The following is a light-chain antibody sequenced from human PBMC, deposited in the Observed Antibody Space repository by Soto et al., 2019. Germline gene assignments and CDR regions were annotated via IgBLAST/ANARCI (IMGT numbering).Light chain of an antibody. CDR1: SSNIGTNY. Sequence: QPVLTQPPSASGTPGQRVTISCSGGSSNIGTNYVSWYQRLPGTAPKLLIHRNNQRPSGVPDRFSGSRSGTSAPLAISGLRSEDEADYFCAAWDDSLRALVFGGGTKLTVL. J-gene: IGLJ2*01. CDR3: AAWDDSLRALV. CDR2: RNN. V-gene: IGLV1-47*01.